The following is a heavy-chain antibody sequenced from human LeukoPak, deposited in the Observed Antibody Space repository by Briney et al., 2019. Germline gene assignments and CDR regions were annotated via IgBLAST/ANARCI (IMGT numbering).Heavy chain of an antibody. CDR1: GFTFSSYG. Sequence: GGSLRLSCAASGFTFSSYGMHWVRQAPGKGLEWVAVVSYDGSNKYYADSVKGRFTISRDNSKNTLYLQMNSLRAEDTAVYYCAKEIVGATRDWGQGTLVTVSS. D-gene: IGHD1-26*01. J-gene: IGHJ4*02. CDR3: AKEIVGATRD. CDR2: VSYDGSNK. V-gene: IGHV3-30*18.